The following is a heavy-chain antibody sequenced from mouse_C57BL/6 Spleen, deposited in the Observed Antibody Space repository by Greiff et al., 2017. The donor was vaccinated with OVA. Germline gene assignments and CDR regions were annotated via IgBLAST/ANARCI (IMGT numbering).Heavy chain of an antibody. CDR2: INPNNGGT. D-gene: IGHD2-4*01. Sequence: EVKLVESGPELVKPGASVKIPCKASGYTFTDYNMDWVKQSHGKSLEWIGDINPNNGGTIYNQKFKGKATLTVDKSSSPAYMELRSLTSEDTAVYYCARGGYDYDYAKGYWGQGTSVTVST. CDR3: ARGGYDYDYAKGY. J-gene: IGHJ4*01. V-gene: IGHV1-18*01. CDR1: GYTFTDYN.